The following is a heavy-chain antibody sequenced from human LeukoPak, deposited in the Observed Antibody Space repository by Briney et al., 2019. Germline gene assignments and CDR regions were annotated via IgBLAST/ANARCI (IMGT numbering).Heavy chain of an antibody. CDR1: GFAFSSYW. CDR3: ARGVFATGWYPDNFDY. Sequence: GGSLRLSCAASGFAFSSYWMSWVRQAPGKGLEWVANVNQAGSDKYYMDSVNGRFTISRGNAENSLYLQMNSLRAEDTAVYFCARGVFATGWYPDNFDYWGQGTLVTVSS. CDR2: VNQAGSDK. D-gene: IGHD6-19*01. V-gene: IGHV3-7*01. J-gene: IGHJ4*02.